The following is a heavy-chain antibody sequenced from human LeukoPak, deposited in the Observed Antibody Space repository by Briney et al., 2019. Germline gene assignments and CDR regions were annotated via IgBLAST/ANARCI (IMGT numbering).Heavy chain of an antibody. Sequence: ASVPVSFKATGYTFTSYGISWVRQAPGQGLKWMGWISAYNGNTDYAQKLQGRVTMTTDTSTNTAYMDLRSLRSDDTAVYYCARVERVVATIGDYWGQGTLVTVSS. CDR2: ISAYNGNT. J-gene: IGHJ4*02. CDR1: GYTFTSYG. D-gene: IGHD5-12*01. V-gene: IGHV1-18*01. CDR3: ARVERVVATIGDY.